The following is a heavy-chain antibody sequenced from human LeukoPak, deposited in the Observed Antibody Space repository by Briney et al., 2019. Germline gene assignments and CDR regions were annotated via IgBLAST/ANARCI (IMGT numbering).Heavy chain of an antibody. V-gene: IGHV1-18*01. CDR3: ARDLVSGTIPYYYMDV. D-gene: IGHD3-10*01. Sequence: ASVKVSSKASGYTFTSYGISWVRQAPGQGLEWMGWISAYNGNTNYAQKLQGRVTMTTDTSTSTAYMELRSLRSDDTAGYYCARDLVSGTIPYYYMDVWGKGTTVTISS. CDR2: ISAYNGNT. CDR1: GYTFTSYG. J-gene: IGHJ6*03.